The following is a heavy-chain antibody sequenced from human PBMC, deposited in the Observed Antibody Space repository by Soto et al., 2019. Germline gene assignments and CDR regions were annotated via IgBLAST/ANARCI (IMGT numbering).Heavy chain of an antibody. CDR3: ARDRPYIPLDY. V-gene: IGHV4-30-4*01. Sequence: LSLTCTVSGGSISSGDYYWSWIRQPPGKGLEWIGYIYYSGSTYYNPSLKSRVTISVDTSKNQFSLKLSSVTAADTAVYYCARDRPYIPLDYWGQGTLVTVSS. D-gene: IGHD2-21*01. J-gene: IGHJ4*02. CDR2: IYYSGST. CDR1: GGSISSGDYY.